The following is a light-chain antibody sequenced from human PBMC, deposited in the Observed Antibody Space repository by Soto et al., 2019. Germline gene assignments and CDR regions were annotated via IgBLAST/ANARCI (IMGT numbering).Light chain of an antibody. Sequence: QSALTQPPSASGTPGQRVTISCSGSISNIGSNTVNWYQHLPGTAPKLLIYSSNQRPSGVPDRFSGSKSGTSASLAISGLQSADEADYYCAAWDDSLNGYVFGSWTKLTVL. V-gene: IGLV1-44*01. CDR2: SSN. CDR3: AAWDDSLNGYV. CDR1: ISNIGSNT. J-gene: IGLJ1*01.